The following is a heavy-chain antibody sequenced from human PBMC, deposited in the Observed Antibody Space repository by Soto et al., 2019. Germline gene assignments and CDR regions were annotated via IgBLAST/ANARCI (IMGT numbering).Heavy chain of an antibody. CDR3: ARDGSYDYDSSLLHY. CDR2: IDSDGSST. J-gene: IGHJ4*02. Sequence: PGGSLRLSCAASGFTFDDYAMHWVRQAPGKGLVWVSRIDSDGSSTSYADSVKGRFTISRDNAKNTLYLQMNSLRAEDTAVYYCARDGSYDYDSSLLHYWGQGTLVTVSS. D-gene: IGHD3-22*01. CDR1: GFTFDDYA. V-gene: IGHV3-74*01.